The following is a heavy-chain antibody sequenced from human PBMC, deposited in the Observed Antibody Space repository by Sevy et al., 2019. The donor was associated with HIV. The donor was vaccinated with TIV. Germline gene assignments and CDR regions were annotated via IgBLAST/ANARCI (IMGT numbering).Heavy chain of an antibody. J-gene: IGHJ4*02. CDR2: IKQDGSET. CDR1: GFTFSSSR. V-gene: IGHV3-7*01. CDR3: VRGNAASH. D-gene: IGHD1-1*01. Sequence: GGSLRLSCGASGFTFSSSRMSWVRQAPGKGLEWVANIKQDGSETYYVDSVKGRFTISRDNAKNSLYLQMHSLRVEDTAVCDCVRGNAASHWGQGTLVTVSS.